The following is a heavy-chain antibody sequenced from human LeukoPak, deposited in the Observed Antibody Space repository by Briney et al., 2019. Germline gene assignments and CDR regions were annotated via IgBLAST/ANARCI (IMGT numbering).Heavy chain of an antibody. Sequence: GASVKVSCKASGYTFTSYDTNGVRQATGQELEWMGWMNPNSGNTGSAQRFQGRVTMTRDTSRSTAYMELRSLTSEDTAAYYCARGPLVRLPSSFDPWGQGTLVTVSS. CDR3: ARGPLVRLPSSFDP. V-gene: IGHV1-8*01. CDR1: GYTFTSYD. CDR2: MNPNSGNT. D-gene: IGHD3-16*02. J-gene: IGHJ5*02.